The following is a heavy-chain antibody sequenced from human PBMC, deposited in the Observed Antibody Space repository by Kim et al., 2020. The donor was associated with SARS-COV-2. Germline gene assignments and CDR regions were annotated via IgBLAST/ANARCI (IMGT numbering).Heavy chain of an antibody. J-gene: IGHJ3*02. D-gene: IGHD6-19*01. CDR1: GYTFSSYA. V-gene: IGHV1-18*01. Sequence: ASVKVSCKASGYTFSSYAMSWVRQAPGQGLEWMGWISAYNGHTIYAQSFQGRVTITTDTSTSTAYMELESLRSDDTAVYYCAGWDSGWFIALDIWGPGTMVTVSS. CDR2: ISAYNGHT. CDR3: AGWDSGWFIALDI.